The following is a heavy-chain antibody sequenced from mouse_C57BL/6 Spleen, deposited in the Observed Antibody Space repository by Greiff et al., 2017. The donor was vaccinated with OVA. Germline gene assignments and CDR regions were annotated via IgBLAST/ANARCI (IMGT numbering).Heavy chain of an antibody. CDR3: AREHWYFDV. Sequence: EVKLVESGPGLVKPSQSLSLTCSVTGYSITSGYYWNWIRQFPGNKLEWMGYISYDGSNNYNPSLKNRISITRDTSKNQFFLKLNSVTTEDTATYYCAREHWYFDVWGTGTTVTVSS. CDR2: ISYDGSN. J-gene: IGHJ1*03. CDR1: GYSITSGYY. V-gene: IGHV3-6*01.